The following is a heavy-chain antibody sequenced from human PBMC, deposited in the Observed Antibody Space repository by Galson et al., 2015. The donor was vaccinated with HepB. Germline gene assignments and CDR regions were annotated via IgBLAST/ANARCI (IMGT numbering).Heavy chain of an antibody. Sequence: SLRLSCAASGFTFSSYAMSWVRQAPGKGLEWVSAISGSGGSTYYADSVKGRFTISRDNSKNTLYLQMNSLRAEDTAVYYCAKAFGTYYYDSSGPSFFGPWGQGTLVTVSS. D-gene: IGHD3-22*01. V-gene: IGHV3-23*01. J-gene: IGHJ5*02. CDR3: AKAFGTYYYDSSGPSFFGP. CDR1: GFTFSSYA. CDR2: ISGSGGST.